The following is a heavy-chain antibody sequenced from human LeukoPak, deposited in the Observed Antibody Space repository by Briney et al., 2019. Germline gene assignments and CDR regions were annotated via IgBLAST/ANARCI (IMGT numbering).Heavy chain of an antibody. Sequence: PGGSLRLSCAASGFTFSSYAMSWVRQAPGKGLEWVSAISGSGGSTYYADSVKGRFTISRDNSKNTLYLQMNSLRAEDTAVYYCAKTIVVGTQAGYFDYWGQGTLVTVSS. J-gene: IGHJ4*02. CDR2: ISGSGGST. CDR1: GFTFSSYA. D-gene: IGHD3-22*01. CDR3: AKTIVVGTQAGYFDY. V-gene: IGHV3-23*01.